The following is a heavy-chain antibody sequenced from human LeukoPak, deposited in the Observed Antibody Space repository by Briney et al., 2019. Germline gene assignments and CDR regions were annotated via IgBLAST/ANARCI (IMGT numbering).Heavy chain of an antibody. J-gene: IGHJ4*02. CDR2: ITGSGDYT. CDR1: GVTFSGYA. D-gene: IGHD3-22*01. V-gene: IGHV3-23*01. Sequence: PGGSLRLSCAASGVTFSGYAMTWVRQAPGKGLEWVSSITGSGDYTYYIDSVKGMFTIYRDNSKNMLYLQMNRLRGEDTALYSCAKDGLYYDGSAHVYYFDYWGQGTLVAVSS. CDR3: AKDGLYYDGSAHVYYFDY.